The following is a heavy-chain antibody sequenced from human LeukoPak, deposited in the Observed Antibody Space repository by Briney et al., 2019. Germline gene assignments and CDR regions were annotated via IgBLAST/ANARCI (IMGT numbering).Heavy chain of an antibody. CDR1: GGSFSGYY. J-gene: IGHJ4*02. V-gene: IGHV4-34*01. D-gene: IGHD3-10*01. Sequence: SETLSLTCAVYGGSFSGYYWSWIRQPPGKGLEWIGEINHSGSTNYNPSLKSRVTLSVDTSKNQFSLKLSSVTAADTAVYYCARPYGSGSYFGYWGQGTLVTVSS. CDR3: ARPYGSGSYFGY. CDR2: INHSGST.